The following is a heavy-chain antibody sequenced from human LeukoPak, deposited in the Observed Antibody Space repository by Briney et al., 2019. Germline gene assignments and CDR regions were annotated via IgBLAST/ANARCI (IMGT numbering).Heavy chain of an antibody. CDR3: ARESAEHNDASDI. Sequence: PGRSLRLSCAASGFTFSNYDMYWVRQAPGRGLEWVAIIWYDGSNKYYADSVKGRFTISRGNSKNTLYLQMNSLRAEDTAVYYCARESAEHNDASDIWGQGTMVTVSS. D-gene: IGHD1-14*01. CDR1: GFTFSNYD. J-gene: IGHJ3*02. CDR2: IWYDGSNK. V-gene: IGHV3-33*07.